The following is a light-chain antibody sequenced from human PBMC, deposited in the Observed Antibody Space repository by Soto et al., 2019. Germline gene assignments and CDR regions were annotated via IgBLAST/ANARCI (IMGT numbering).Light chain of an antibody. CDR2: DAS. J-gene: IGKJ3*01. CDR3: QQYNSPLVT. CDR1: QSISSW. V-gene: IGKV1-5*01. Sequence: DIQMTQSPSTLSASVGDRVTITCRASQSISSWLAWYQQKPGKAPKLLIYDASSLESGVPSRFSGSGSGTEFTLTISSLQPDDFATYYCQQYNSPLVTFGPGTKVDIK.